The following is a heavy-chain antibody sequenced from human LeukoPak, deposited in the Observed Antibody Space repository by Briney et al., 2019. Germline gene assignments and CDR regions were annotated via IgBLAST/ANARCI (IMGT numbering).Heavy chain of an antibody. CDR1: GYTFTGYY. Sequence: ASVKVSCKASGYTFTGYYMHWVRQAPGQGLEWMGWINPNSGDTNYAQKFQGRVTMTRDTSSSTAYMDLSSLRSEDTAVYYCARDSDYGGTWAYYYMDVWGKGTTVTISS. V-gene: IGHV1-2*02. J-gene: IGHJ6*03. CDR2: INPNSGDT. D-gene: IGHD4-23*01. CDR3: ARDSDYGGTWAYYYMDV.